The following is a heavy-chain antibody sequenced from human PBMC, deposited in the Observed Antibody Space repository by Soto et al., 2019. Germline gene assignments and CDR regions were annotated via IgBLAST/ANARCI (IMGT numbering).Heavy chain of an antibody. V-gene: IGHV4-39*01. CDR3: ARQRTSVVTRAYFDV. CDR2: IYYSGRT. D-gene: IGHD2-21*02. Sequence: SETLSLTCTVTGDSINSRSYYWGWIRQPPGKGLEWIGSIYYSGRTYNNPSLRSRVSMSIDTSKDQFSLKLKSVTAADTALYFCARQRTSVVTRAYFDVWGPGSLVTVSS. J-gene: IGHJ4*02. CDR1: GDSINSRSYY.